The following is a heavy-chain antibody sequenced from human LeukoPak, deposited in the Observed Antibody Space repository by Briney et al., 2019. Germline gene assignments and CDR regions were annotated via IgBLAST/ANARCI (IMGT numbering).Heavy chain of an antibody. Sequence: PGGSLRLSCAASGFTFSSYAMSWVRQAPGKGLEWVSAISGSGGSTYSADSVKGRFTISRDNSKNTLYLQMNSLRAEDTAVYYCAKDHWSGNYCSSTSCYTGGVDYWGQGTLVTVSS. CDR1: GFTFSSYA. CDR3: AKDHWSGNYCSSTSCYTGGVDY. J-gene: IGHJ4*02. D-gene: IGHD2-2*02. V-gene: IGHV3-23*01. CDR2: ISGSGGST.